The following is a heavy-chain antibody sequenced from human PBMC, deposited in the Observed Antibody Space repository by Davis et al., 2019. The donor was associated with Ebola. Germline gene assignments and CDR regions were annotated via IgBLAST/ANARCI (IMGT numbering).Heavy chain of an antibody. D-gene: IGHD3-10*01. V-gene: IGHV1-2*04. Sequence: AASVKVSCKASGYTFTGYYMHWVRQAPGQGLEWMGWINPNSGGTNYAQKFQGWVTMTRDTSISTAYMELSRLRSDDTAVYYCAREKLWFGELLGDYWGQGTLVTVSS. CDR3: AREKLWFGELLGDY. J-gene: IGHJ4*02. CDR2: INPNSGGT. CDR1: GYTFTGYY.